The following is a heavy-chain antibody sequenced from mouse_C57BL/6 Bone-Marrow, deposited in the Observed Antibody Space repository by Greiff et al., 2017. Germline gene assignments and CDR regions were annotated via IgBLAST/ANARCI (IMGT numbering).Heavy chain of an antibody. V-gene: IGHV3-1*01. J-gene: IGHJ3*01. CDR2: ISYSGST. D-gene: IGHD4-1*01. CDR3: ARDRGGTPFAY. CDR1: GYSITSGYD. Sequence: EVKLQESGPGMVKPSQSLSLTCTVTGYSITSGYDWHWIRHFPGNKLEWMGYISYSGSTNYNPSLKSRISITHDTSKNHLFLKLNSVTTEDTATYYCARDRGGTPFAYWGQGTLVTVSA.